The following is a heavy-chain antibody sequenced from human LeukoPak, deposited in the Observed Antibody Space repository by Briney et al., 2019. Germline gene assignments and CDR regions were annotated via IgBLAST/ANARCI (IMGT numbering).Heavy chain of an antibody. CDR1: GFTFSSYS. CDR2: IYSGGRT. V-gene: IGHV3-66*01. D-gene: IGHD5-12*01. Sequence: GGSLRLSCAASGFTFSSYSMNWVRQAPGKGLEWVSIIYSGGRTYYADSVKGRFTISRDNSKNTLYLQMNSLRVEDTAVYYCARDEYEYAGWFDPWGQGTLVTVSS. J-gene: IGHJ5*02. CDR3: ARDEYEYAGWFDP.